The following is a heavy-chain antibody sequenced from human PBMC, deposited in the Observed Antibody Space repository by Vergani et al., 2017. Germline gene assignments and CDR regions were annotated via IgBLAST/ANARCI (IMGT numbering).Heavy chain of an antibody. D-gene: IGHD6-6*01. CDR2: ISWNSNSI. Sequence: VQLVESGGGVVQPGRSLRLSCVASGCTSAGYAMHWVRQAPGKGLEWVSGISWNSNSIGYADSVKGRFTISRDNAKNSLYLQMNSLRAEDTALYYCAKDLGTSSGGGWFDPWGQGTLVTVSS. V-gene: IGHV3-9*02. CDR3: AKDLGTSSGGGWFDP. J-gene: IGHJ5*02. CDR1: GCTSAGYA.